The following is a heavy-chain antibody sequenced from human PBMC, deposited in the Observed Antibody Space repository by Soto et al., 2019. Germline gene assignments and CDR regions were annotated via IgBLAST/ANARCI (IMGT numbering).Heavy chain of an antibody. D-gene: IGHD5-12*01. CDR1: GDSVSSKSAA. V-gene: IGHV6-1*01. Sequence: SQTLSLTCAISGDSVSSKSAAWNWIRQSPSRGLEWLGRTYYRSKWYNDYAVSVKSRITINPDTSKNQFSLQLNSVTPEDTAVYYCARVPNPFRLKIGYEDPFDFWGQGTMVTVS. CDR2: TYYRSKWYN. CDR3: ARVPNPFRLKIGYEDPFDF. J-gene: IGHJ3*01.